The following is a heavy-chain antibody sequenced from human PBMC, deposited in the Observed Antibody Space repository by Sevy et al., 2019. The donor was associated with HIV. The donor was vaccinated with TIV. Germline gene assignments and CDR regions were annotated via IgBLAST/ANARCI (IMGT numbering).Heavy chain of an antibody. CDR2: ISSSSSYI. CDR1: GFTFSSYS. J-gene: IGHJ3*02. Sequence: GGSLRLSCAASGFTFSSYSMNWVRQAPGKGLEWVSSISSSSSYIYYADSVKGRFTISRDNAKNSLYLQMNSLRAEDTAVYYGARGAWDCSSTSCYQAIWGQGTMVTVSS. V-gene: IGHV3-21*01. CDR3: ARGAWDCSSTSCYQAI. D-gene: IGHD2-2*01.